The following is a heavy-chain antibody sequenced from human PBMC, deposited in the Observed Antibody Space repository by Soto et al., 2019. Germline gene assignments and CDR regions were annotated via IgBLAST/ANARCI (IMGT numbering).Heavy chain of an antibody. CDR2: ISSYGGST. V-gene: IGHV3-64*01. J-gene: IGHJ6*03. Sequence: PGGSLRLSCAASGFTFSSYAMHWVRQAPGKGLEYVSAISSYGGSTYYANSVKGRFTISRDNSENTLYLQMGSLRAEDMAVYYCARGLCSSASCFYYYYMDVWGKGTTVTVSS. CDR1: GFTFSSYA. CDR3: ARGLCSSASCFYYYYMDV. D-gene: IGHD2-2*01.